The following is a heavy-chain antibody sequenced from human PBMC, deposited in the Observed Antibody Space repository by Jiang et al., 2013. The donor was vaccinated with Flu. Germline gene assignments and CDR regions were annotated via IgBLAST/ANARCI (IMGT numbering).Heavy chain of an antibody. CDR3: ARGLSTAGRQWLVSRGYFDY. V-gene: IGHV4-34*01. J-gene: IGHJ4*02. D-gene: IGHD6-19*01. Sequence: LLKPSETLSLTCAVYGGSFSGYYWSWIRQPPGKGLEWIGEINHSGSTNYNPSLKSRVTISVDTSKNQFSLKLSSVTAADTAVYYCARGLSTAGRQWLVSRGYFDYWGQGTLVTVSS. CDR2: INHSGST. CDR1: GGSFSGYY.